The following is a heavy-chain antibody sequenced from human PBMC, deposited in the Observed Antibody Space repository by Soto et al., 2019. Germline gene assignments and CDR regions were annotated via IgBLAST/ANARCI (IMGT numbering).Heavy chain of an antibody. D-gene: IGHD3-3*01. CDR3: ASSSVFGVVWGGSLDY. J-gene: IGHJ4*02. CDR1: GFTFSSYA. Sequence: GGSLRLSCAASGFTFSSYAMHWVRQAPGKGLEWVAVISYDGSNKYYADSVKGRFTISRDNPKNTLYLQMNSLRAEDTAVYYCASSSVFGVVWGGSLDYWGQGTLVTVSS. V-gene: IGHV3-30-3*01. CDR2: ISYDGSNK.